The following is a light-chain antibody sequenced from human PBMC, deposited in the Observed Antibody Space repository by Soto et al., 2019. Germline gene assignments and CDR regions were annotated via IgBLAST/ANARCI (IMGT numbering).Light chain of an antibody. J-gene: IGKJ5*01. V-gene: IGKV2-28*01. Sequence: EIVMTQSPLTLRVTPGEPASISCRSSQSLLYNNTYNYLDWYVQKPGKSPKLLIYFGSNRAPGVPDRFSGGGSGTDFTLKINRVEAEDVGTYYCMQALQSLTFGQGTRLEIK. CDR2: FGS. CDR3: MQALQSLT. CDR1: QSLLYNNTYNY.